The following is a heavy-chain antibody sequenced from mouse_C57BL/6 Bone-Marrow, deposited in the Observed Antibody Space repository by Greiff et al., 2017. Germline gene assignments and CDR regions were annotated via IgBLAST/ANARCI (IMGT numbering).Heavy chain of an antibody. CDR1: GFSLTSYG. V-gene: IGHV2-9*01. D-gene: IGHD2-2*01. J-gene: IGHJ4*01. Sequence: QVQLQQSGPGLVAPSQSLSITCTVSGFSLTSYGVDWVRQPPGKGLEWLGVIWGGGSTNYNSALMSRLSISKDNSTSQVFLKMNSLQTDDTAMYYCATRWLRRRDYAMDYWGQGTSVTVSS. CDR2: IWGGGST. CDR3: ATRWLRRRDYAMDY.